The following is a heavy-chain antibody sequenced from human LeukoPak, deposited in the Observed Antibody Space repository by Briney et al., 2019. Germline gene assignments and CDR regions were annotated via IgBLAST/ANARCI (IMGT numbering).Heavy chain of an antibody. CDR2: VYDSGST. J-gene: IGHJ3*02. Sequence: KPSDTLSLTCTVSGGSIRSRNYYWDWIRQPPGKGLEWIQKVYDSGSTYYNPSLNSRVTISGDTSKNQFSLKLTSVTAADTAVYYCARHTRPGCSGYANAFDIWGQGTMVSVSS. CDR1: GGSIRSRNYY. CDR3: ARHTRPGCSGYANAFDI. D-gene: IGHD5-12*01. V-gene: IGHV4-39*01.